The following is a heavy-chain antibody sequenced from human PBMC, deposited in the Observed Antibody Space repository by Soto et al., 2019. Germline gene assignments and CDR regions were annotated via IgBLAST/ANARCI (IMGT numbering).Heavy chain of an antibody. Sequence: SVKVSCTDSGGAFSSYTISWVRQAPGQGLEWMGRIIPILGIANYAQKFQGRVTITADKSTSTAYMELSSLRSEDTAVYYCARGLHILYFDYWGQGTLVTVSS. J-gene: IGHJ4*02. CDR2: IIPILGIA. D-gene: IGHD2-15*01. V-gene: IGHV1-69*02. CDR1: GGAFSSYT. CDR3: ARGLHILYFDY.